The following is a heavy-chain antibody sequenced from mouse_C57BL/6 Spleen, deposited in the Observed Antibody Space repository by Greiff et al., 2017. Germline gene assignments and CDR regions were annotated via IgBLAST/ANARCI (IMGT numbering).Heavy chain of an antibody. V-gene: IGHV1-54*01. CDR3: AREGDY. CDR1: GYAFTNYL. Sequence: QVQLQQSGAELVRPGTSVKVSCKASGYAFTNYLIEWVKQRPGQGLEWIGVINPGSGGTNYNEKFKGKATLTADKASSTAYMQLSSLTSEDSAVYFCAREGDYWGQGTSVTVSS. CDR2: INPGSGGT. J-gene: IGHJ4*01.